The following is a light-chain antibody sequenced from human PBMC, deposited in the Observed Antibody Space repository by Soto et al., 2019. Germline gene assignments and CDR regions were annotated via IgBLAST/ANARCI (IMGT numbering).Light chain of an antibody. CDR1: RTDVGRYNL. J-gene: IGLJ2*01. V-gene: IGLV2-23*01. CDR2: EGS. CDR3: CSYAGSRAFI. Sequence: QSVLTQPASVSGSPEQSITVSCTGTRTDVGRYNLVSWYQQHPGKAPKPIIYEGSKRPSGVFNRFSGSKSGNTASLTISGLQAEDEAGYYCCSYAGSRAFIFGGGTKLTVL.